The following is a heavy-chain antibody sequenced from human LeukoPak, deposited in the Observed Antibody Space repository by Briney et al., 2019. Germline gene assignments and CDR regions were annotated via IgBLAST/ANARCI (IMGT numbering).Heavy chain of an antibody. CDR3: ARTEAVGANY. D-gene: IGHD6-19*01. CDR1: GFTLTSYW. V-gene: IGHV3-7*01. J-gene: IGHJ4*02. Sequence: PGRSLRLSCAASGFTLTSYWMSWVRQAPGKGLEWVANIKQDGSEKYYVDSVKGRSTISRDNAKNSLYLQMNSLRAEDTAVYYCARTEAVGANYWGQGTLVTVSS. CDR2: IKQDGSEK.